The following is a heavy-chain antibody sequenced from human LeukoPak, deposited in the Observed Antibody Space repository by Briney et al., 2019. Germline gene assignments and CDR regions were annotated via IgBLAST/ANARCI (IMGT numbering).Heavy chain of an antibody. CDR1: GGSISTYY. V-gene: IGHV4-59*01. J-gene: IGHJ4*02. D-gene: IGHD2-8*01. CDR3: ARRSPGGVFDY. Sequence: PSETLCLTCTVSGGSISTYYWSWIRQPPGKGPEWIGYIYYSGSTNYNPSLKSRVTISVDTSKNQFSLKLSSVTAADTAVYYCARRSPGGVFDYWGQGTLVTVSS. CDR2: IYYSGST.